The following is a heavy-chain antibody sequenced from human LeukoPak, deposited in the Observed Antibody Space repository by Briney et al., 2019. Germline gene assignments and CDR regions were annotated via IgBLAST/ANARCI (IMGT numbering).Heavy chain of an antibody. CDR1: GFTFSSYS. CDR2: ISSSSSYK. V-gene: IGHV3-21*01. Sequence: GGCLRLSCAASGFTFSSYSMEWVRQAPGKGLGWVSSISSSSSYKYYGDSVKGRFTIYRDNAKNSLYLQMNSVSAEDKAVYYCERGGRLRTIFGVVITPGYFDYWGQGTLVTVPS. CDR3: ERGGRLRTIFGVVITPGYFDY. J-gene: IGHJ4*02. D-gene: IGHD3-3*01.